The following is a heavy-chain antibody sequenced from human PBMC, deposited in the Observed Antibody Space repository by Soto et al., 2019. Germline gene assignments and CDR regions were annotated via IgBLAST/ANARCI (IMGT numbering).Heavy chain of an antibody. D-gene: IGHD6-6*01. J-gene: IGHJ4*02. V-gene: IGHV3-21*01. CDR2: ISSSSSYI. CDR3: ARDLSIAARPDLTNFDY. CDR1: GFTFSSYS. Sequence: GGSLRLSCAASGFTFSSYSMNWVRQAPGKGLEWVSSISSSSSYIYYADSVKGRFTISRDNAKNSLYLQMNSLRAEDTAVYYCARDLSIAARPDLTNFDYWGQGTLVTVSS.